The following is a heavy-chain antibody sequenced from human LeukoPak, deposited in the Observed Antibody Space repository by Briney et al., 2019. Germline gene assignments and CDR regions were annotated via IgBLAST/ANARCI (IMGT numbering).Heavy chain of an antibody. CDR1: GFTFSDYY. D-gene: IGHD6-13*01. Sequence: PGGSLRLSCAASGFTFSDYYMSWIRQAPGKGLEWVSYISSSGSTIYYADSVKGRFTISRDNAKNSLYLQMNSLRAEDTAVYYCARATGIAAAADAFDIWGQGTMVTVSS. J-gene: IGHJ3*02. V-gene: IGHV3-11*01. CDR3: ARATGIAAAADAFDI. CDR2: ISSSGSTI.